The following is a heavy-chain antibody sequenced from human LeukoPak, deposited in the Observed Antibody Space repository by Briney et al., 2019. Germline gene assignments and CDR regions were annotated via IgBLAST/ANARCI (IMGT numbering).Heavy chain of an antibody. Sequence: SETLSLTCTVSGGSISKYYWSWIRQPPGKGLEWIGYIYYSGSTNYNPSLKSRVTISVDTSKNQFSLKLSSVTAADTAVYYCARDGRFGELWDYWGQGTLVTVSS. D-gene: IGHD3-10*01. CDR3: ARDGRFGELWDY. CDR2: IYYSGST. J-gene: IGHJ4*02. V-gene: IGHV4-59*01. CDR1: GGSISKYY.